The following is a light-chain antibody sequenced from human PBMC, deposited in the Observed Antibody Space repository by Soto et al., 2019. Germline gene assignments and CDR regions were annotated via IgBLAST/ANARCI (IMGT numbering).Light chain of an antibody. V-gene: IGKV3-15*01. J-gene: IGKJ1*01. CDR1: QSVGSN. CDR3: QQDNNWPPDRT. Sequence: EIVMTQSPVTLSVSPGERATLSCRASQSVGSNLAWYQQKPGQAPRLLIYGASTRATGIPARFSGSGSGTEFPLTISSLQSEDFSIYFCQQDNNWPPDRTFGQGTKVEIK. CDR2: GAS.